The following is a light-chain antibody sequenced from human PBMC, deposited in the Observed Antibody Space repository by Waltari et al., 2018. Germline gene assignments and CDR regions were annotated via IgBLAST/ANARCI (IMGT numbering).Light chain of an antibody. CDR1: SSHIGY. CDR2: DVL. V-gene: IGLV2-11*01. J-gene: IGLJ1*01. CDR3: CLSAGSHTSYV. Sequence: QSALTQPRPVSGSPGQSVPISCTAPSSHIGYFSWYQQPPGKAPKLIIYDVLKRPSGVPVRFSGSKSGGTASLTISGLQAEDEADYYCCLSAGSHTSYVFGTGTNVAVL.